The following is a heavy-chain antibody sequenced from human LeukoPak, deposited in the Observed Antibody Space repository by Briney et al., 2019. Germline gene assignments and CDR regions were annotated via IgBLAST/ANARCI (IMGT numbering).Heavy chain of an antibody. D-gene: IGHD1-7*01. J-gene: IGHJ6*02. V-gene: IGHV5-51*01. CDR1: GNRFTDYW. Sequence: GESLKISCKCSGNRFTDYWIGWVRQMPGKGLEWMGIIYPGDSDTRYSPSFQGQVTISADKSINTAHLQWSSLKASDTDMYYCARGAAGTTPDYYYFGLDVWGQGTTVRVSS. CDR3: ARGAAGTTPDYYYFGLDV. CDR2: IYPGDSDT.